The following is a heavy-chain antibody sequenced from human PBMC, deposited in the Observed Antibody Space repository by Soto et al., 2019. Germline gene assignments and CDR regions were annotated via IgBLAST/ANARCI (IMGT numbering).Heavy chain of an antibody. Sequence: QVQLQQWGAGLVKPSETLSLTCAVYGGSFSGYYWSWIRQPPGKGLEWVGAINHSGSTNYNPSLKSRVTISVDTSKNQFSLKLSSVTAADTAVYYCARGEGRWLHFDYWGQGTLVTVSS. V-gene: IGHV4-34*01. D-gene: IGHD5-12*01. CDR1: GGSFSGYY. CDR2: INHSGST. CDR3: ARGEGRWLHFDY. J-gene: IGHJ4*02.